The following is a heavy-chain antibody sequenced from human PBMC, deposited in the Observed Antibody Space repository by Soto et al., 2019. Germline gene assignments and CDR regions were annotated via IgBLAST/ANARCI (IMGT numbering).Heavy chain of an antibody. D-gene: IGHD4-17*01. J-gene: IGHJ4*02. CDR1: GFTFSSYA. CDR2: ISGSGGST. CDR3: AKVVDYGDYQRGLDY. V-gene: IGHV3-23*01. Sequence: PGGSLRLSCAASGFTFSSYAMSWVRQAPGKGLEWVSAISGSGGSTYYADSVKGRFTISRDNSKNTLYLQMNSLRAEDTAVYYCAKVVDYGDYQRGLDYWGQGTLLTVSS.